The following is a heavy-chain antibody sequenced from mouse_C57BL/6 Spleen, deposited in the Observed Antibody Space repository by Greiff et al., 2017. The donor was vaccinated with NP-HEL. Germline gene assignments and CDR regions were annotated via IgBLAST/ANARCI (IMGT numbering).Heavy chain of an antibody. CDR1: GFNIKDYY. CDR2: IDPEDGDT. V-gene: IGHV14-1*01. D-gene: IGHD1-1*01. Sequence: VQLQQSGAELVRPGASVKLSCTASGFNIKDYYMHWVKQRPEQGLEWIGRIDPEDGDTEYAPKFQGKATMTADTSSNTAYLQRSSLTSEDTAVYYCTRGYYGSSPYYYAMDYWGQGTSVTVSS. CDR3: TRGYYGSSPYYYAMDY. J-gene: IGHJ4*01.